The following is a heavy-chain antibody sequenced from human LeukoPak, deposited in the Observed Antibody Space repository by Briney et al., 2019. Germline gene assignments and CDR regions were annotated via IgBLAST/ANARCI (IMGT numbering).Heavy chain of an antibody. CDR1: GYTFTSYA. V-gene: IGHV1-3*01. CDR3: ARDVDRGGSSYSFDY. J-gene: IGHJ4*02. CDR2: INAGNGNT. D-gene: IGHD6-13*01. Sequence: ASVKVSCKASGYTFTSYAMHWVRQAPGQRLEWMGWINAGNGNTKYSQKFQGRVTITRDTSASTAYMELSSLRSEDTAVYYCARDVDRGGSSYSFDYWGQGTLVTVSS.